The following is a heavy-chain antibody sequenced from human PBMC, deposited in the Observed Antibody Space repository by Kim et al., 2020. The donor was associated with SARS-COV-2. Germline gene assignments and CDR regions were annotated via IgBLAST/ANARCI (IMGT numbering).Heavy chain of an antibody. J-gene: IGHJ4*01. CDR1: GGSISSGGYH. Sequence: SETLSLTCTVSGGSISSGGYHWSWIRQHPGKGLEWIGYIYYSGSTYYNPSLKSRVTISVDTSKNQFSLKLSSVTAADTAVYYCARVVTIFGVVTTSDYWG. CDR3: ARVVTIFGVVTTSDY. V-gene: IGHV4-31*03. CDR2: IYYSGST. D-gene: IGHD3-3*01.